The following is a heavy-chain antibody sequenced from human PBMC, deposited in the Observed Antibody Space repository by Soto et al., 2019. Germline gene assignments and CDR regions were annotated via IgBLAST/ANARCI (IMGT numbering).Heavy chain of an antibody. Sequence: GGSLRLSCAASGFTFSSFAMHWVRQAPGKGLEWVAVISYDGSNKYYADSVKGRFTISRDNSKNTLYLQMDSLRAEDTAVYYCAKVPAIVLVPAAMNYYYGMDVWGQGTTVTVSS. V-gene: IGHV3-30-3*01. CDR2: ISYDGSNK. D-gene: IGHD2-2*01. J-gene: IGHJ6*02. CDR1: GFTFSSFA. CDR3: AKVPAIVLVPAAMNYYYGMDV.